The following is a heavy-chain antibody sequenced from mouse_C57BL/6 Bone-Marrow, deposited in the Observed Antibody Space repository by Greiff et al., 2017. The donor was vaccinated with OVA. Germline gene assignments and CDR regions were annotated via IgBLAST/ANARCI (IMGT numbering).Heavy chain of an antibody. D-gene: IGHD4-1*01. V-gene: IGHV5-9-1*02. J-gene: IGHJ2*01. CDR2: ISSGGDYI. CDR1: GFTFSSYA. Sequence: EVMLVESGEGLVKPGGSLKLSCAASGFTFSSYAMSWVRQTPEKRLEWVAYISSGGDYIYYADTVKGRFTISRDNARNTLYLQMSSLKSEDTAVYYCTRGTGTGFDYWGQGTTLTVSS. CDR3: TRGTGTGFDY.